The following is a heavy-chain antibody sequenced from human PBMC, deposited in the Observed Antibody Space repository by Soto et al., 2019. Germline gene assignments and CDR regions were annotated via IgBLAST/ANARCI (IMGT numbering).Heavy chain of an antibody. CDR1: GGSISSYY. CDR2: IYYSGST. V-gene: IGHV4-59*01. D-gene: IGHD2-15*01. Sequence: QVQLQESGPGLVKPSETLSLTCTVSGGSISSYYWSWIRQPPGKGLEWIGYIYYSGSTNYNPSLNSRVTISVDTPKTQFSLKLSSVTAADTAVYYCARASTQVVAAPFDYWGQGTLVTDS. CDR3: ARASTQVVAAPFDY. J-gene: IGHJ4*02.